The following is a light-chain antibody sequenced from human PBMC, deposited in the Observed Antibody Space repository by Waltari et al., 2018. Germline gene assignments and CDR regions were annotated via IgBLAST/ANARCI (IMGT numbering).Light chain of an antibody. CDR2: GKN. CDR3: NSRDSSGNPVV. Sequence: SSELTQDPAVSVALGQTVRITVHGDSRRSYYASWYQQKPGQAPVLVIYGKNNPPPGIPDRFSGSSSGNTASLTITGAQAEDEADYYCNSRDSSGNPVVFGGGTKLTVL. J-gene: IGLJ2*01. V-gene: IGLV3-19*01. CDR1: SRRSYY.